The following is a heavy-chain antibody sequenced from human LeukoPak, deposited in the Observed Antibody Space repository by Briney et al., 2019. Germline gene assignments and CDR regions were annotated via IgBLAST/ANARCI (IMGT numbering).Heavy chain of an antibody. CDR3: TTDDGSSGWRFDY. V-gene: IGHV3-15*01. CDR2: IKSKTDGGTT. D-gene: IGHD6-19*01. Sequence: GGSLTLSCAASGFTFSNAWMSWVRQAPGKGLEWVGRIKSKTDGGTTDYAAPVKGRFTISRDDSKNTLYLQMNSLKTEDTAVYYCTTDDGSSGWRFDYWGQGTLVTVSS. J-gene: IGHJ4*02. CDR1: GFTFSNAW.